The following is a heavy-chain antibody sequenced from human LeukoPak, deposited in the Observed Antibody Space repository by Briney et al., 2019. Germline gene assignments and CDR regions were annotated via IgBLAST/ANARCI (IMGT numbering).Heavy chain of an antibody. CDR2: IIPIFCTA. J-gene: IGHJ4*02. V-gene: IGHV1-69*05. CDR1: GGTFSIYA. D-gene: IGHD6-19*01. CDR3: ARVGSSSGSLDY. Sequence: SVKVSCKDSGGTFSIYAISWVRQAPGQGLEWMGRIIPIFCTANYAQQFQGRVTIITDESTSTAYMELSSLRSEDTAVYYCARVGSSSGSLDYWGQGTLVSVSS.